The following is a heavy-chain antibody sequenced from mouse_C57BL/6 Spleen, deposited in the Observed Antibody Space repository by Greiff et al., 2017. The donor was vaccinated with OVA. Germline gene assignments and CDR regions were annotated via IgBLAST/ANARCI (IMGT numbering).Heavy chain of an antibody. V-gene: IGHV1-69*01. CDR3: ARGGGDYYAMDY. CDR2: IDPSDSYT. Sequence: QVQLQQPGAELVMPGASVKLSCKASGYTFTSYWMHWVKQRPGQGLEWIGEIDPSDSYTNYTQKFKGKSTLTVDKSSSTAYMQLSSLTSEDSAVYYCARGGGDYYAMDYWGQGTSVTVSS. CDR1: GYTFTSYW. J-gene: IGHJ4*01.